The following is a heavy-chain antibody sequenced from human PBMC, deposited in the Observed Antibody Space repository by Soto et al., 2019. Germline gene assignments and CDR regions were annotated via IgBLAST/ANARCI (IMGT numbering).Heavy chain of an antibody. V-gene: IGHV3-13*04. Sequence: GGSLRLCCAASGFTFSNYDMHWVRQATGKGLEWVSAIGSAGDTYYPGSVKGRFTISRENAKNSLYLQMNSLRAGDTAVYYCTTGRLYYDTSAYRRFDFMGEGT. D-gene: IGHD3-22*01. CDR1: GFTFSNYD. J-gene: IGHJ4*02. CDR2: IGSAGDT. CDR3: TTGRLYYDTSAYRRFDF.